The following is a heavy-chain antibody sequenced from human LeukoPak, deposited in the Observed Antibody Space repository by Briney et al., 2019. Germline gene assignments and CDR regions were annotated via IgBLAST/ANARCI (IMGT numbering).Heavy chain of an antibody. CDR3: ARVGYYYDSSGYYIFDY. J-gene: IGHJ4*02. CDR2: IYHSGST. CDR1: GGSISSSNW. Sequence: NLSETLSLTCAVSGGSISSSNWWSWVRQPPGKGLEWIGEIYHSGSTNYNPSLKSRVTISVDKSKNQFSLKLSSVIAADTAVYYCARVGYYYDSSGYYIFDYWGQGTLVTVSS. V-gene: IGHV4-4*02. D-gene: IGHD3-22*01.